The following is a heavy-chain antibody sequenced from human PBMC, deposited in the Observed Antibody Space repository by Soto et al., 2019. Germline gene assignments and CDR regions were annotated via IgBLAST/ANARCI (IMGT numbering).Heavy chain of an antibody. Sequence: SVKVSCKASGGTFSSYTISWVRQAPGQGLEWMGGIIPIFGTANYAQKFQGRVTITADESTSTAYMELSSLRSEDTAVYYCARGKKEDYYDSSGYYDHWLDYWGQGTLVTVSS. CDR2: IIPIFGTA. D-gene: IGHD3-22*01. V-gene: IGHV1-69*13. J-gene: IGHJ4*02. CDR3: ARGKKEDYYDSSGYYDHWLDY. CDR1: GGTFSSYT.